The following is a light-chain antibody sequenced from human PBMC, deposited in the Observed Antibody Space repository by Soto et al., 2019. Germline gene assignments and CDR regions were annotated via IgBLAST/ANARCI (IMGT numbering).Light chain of an antibody. J-gene: IGKJ4*01. V-gene: IGKV1-33*01. CDR1: QDISDY. CDR3: QQYDSLPLT. Sequence: DIQMTHSPSSLSASVGDRVTITCQASQDISDYLNWYQQRPGKAPNLLIYAASNLETRVPSRFSGSGSGTLFTLTITSLQPEDFATYYCQQYDSLPLTFGGGTKVDIK. CDR2: AAS.